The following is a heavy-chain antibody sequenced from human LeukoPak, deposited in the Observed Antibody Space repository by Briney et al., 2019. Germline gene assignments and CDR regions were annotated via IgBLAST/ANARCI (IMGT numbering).Heavy chain of an antibody. Sequence: SETLSLTCTVSGGSISNYFWSWIRQPPGKGLERIGCIFYSGSAIYNPSLKSRVTISVDTSKNQFSLTLSSVTAADTAMYYCARDEYSSSSWFHPWGQGTLVTVSS. CDR3: ARDEYSSSSWFHP. V-gene: IGHV4-59*01. CDR1: GGSISNYF. CDR2: IFYSGSA. J-gene: IGHJ5*02. D-gene: IGHD6-6*01.